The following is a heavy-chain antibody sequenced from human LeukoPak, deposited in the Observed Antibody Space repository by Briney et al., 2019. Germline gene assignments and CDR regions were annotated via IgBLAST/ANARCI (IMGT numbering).Heavy chain of an antibody. CDR2: VYYSGTT. CDR1: GGSMSNYY. Sequence: SETLSLTCTVSGGSMSNYYWNWIRQPPGKGLEWIGYVYYSGTTNYNPSLKSRVTISVDTSKNQFSLKLSSVTAADTAVYYCARGGYRGFDYWGQGTLVTVSS. D-gene: IGHD5-12*01. CDR3: ARGGYRGFDY. V-gene: IGHV4-59*12. J-gene: IGHJ4*02.